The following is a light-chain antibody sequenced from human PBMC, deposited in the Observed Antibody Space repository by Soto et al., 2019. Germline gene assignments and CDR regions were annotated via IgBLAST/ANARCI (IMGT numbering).Light chain of an antibody. J-gene: IGKJ1*01. V-gene: IGKV1-5*01. CDR3: QQYNSYPWT. Sequence: DIQMTQSPSTLSASVGDRVTITCRASQSISSRLAWYQQKPGKAPKLLIYDASSLESGVPSRFSGSGSGTEFTLTISILQPDDFATYYCQQYNSYPWTFGQGTKVEIK. CDR2: DAS. CDR1: QSISSR.